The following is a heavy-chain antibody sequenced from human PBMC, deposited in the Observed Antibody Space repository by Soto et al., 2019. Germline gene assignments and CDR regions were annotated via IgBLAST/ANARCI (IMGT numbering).Heavy chain of an antibody. J-gene: IGHJ6*03. V-gene: IGHV3-21*01. CDR1: GFTFSSYS. Sequence: GGSLRLSCAASGFTFSSYSMNWVRQAPGKGLEWVSSISSSSSYIYYADSVKGRFTISRDNAKNSLYLQMNSLRAEDTAVYYCARSIEVWFGELFEYYYYYYMDVWGKGTTVTVSS. CDR2: ISSSSSYI. CDR3: ARSIEVWFGELFEYYYYYYMDV. D-gene: IGHD3-10*01.